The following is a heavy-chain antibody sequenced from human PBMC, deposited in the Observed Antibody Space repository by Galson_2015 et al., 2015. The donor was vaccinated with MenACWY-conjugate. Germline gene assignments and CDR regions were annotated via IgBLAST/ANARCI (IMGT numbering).Heavy chain of an antibody. Sequence: SLRLSCAASGFTVSNTYMSWVRQAPGKGLVWVSVIYSGFSTSYADSVKGRFSISRGNSKNTLYLQMNSLRAEDTAIYYCTRVARNTFDIWGQGTMVTVPS. CDR2: IYSGFST. J-gene: IGHJ3*02. V-gene: IGHV3-53*01. D-gene: IGHD1/OR15-1a*01. CDR1: GFTVSNTY. CDR3: TRVARNTFDI.